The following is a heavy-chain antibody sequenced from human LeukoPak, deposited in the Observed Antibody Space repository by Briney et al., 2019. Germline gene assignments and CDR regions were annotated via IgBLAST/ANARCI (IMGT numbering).Heavy chain of an antibody. CDR2: IYYTGRT. D-gene: IGHD6-13*01. J-gene: IGHJ5*02. CDR1: GGSLSSDNFY. CDR3: AQSLGSSNWIGNWFDP. Sequence: PSETLSLTCTVSGGSLSSDNFYWSWIRQPPGKGLEWVGSIYYTGRTYYNPSLKSRVTISVDTSKNQFSLKLSSVTAADTAVYYCAQSLGSSNWIGNWFDPWGQGTLVTVSS. V-gene: IGHV4-39*01.